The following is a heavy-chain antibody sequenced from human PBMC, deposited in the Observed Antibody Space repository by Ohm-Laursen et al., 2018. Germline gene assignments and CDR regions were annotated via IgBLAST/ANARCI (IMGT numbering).Heavy chain of an antibody. J-gene: IGHJ6*02. V-gene: IGHV3-23*01. D-gene: IGHD4-11*01. CDR2: ISGNGGST. CDR1: GFTFSSYA. Sequence: SLRLSCTASGFTFSSYAMSWVRQAPGKGLEWVSAISGNGGSTYYTDSVKGRFTISRDNFKKTLYLQMNSLRAEDTAVYYCAKDRTTVPYYGMDVWGQGTTVTVFS. CDR3: AKDRTTVPYYGMDV.